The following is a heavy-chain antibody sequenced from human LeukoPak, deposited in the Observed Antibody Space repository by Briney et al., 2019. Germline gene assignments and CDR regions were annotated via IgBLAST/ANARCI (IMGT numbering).Heavy chain of an antibody. CDR3: AGQYNWNRGSRDY. Sequence: GGSLRLSCAASGYTFSDYYMSWIRQAPGKGLEWVSYISSSGSTIYYADSVKGRFTISRDNTKNSLYLQMNSLRAEDTAVYYCAGQYNWNRGSRDYWGQGTLVTVSS. CDR1: GYTFSDYY. J-gene: IGHJ4*02. D-gene: IGHD1-20*01. V-gene: IGHV3-11*04. CDR2: ISSSGSTI.